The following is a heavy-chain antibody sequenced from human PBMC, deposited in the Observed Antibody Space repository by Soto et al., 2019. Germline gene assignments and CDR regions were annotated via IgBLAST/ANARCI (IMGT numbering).Heavy chain of an antibody. CDR1: GGSFSGYY. V-gene: IGHV4-34*01. CDR2: INHSGST. Sequence: SETLSLTCAVYGGSFSGYYWSWIRQPPGKGLEWIGEINHSGSTNYNPSLKSRVTISVDTSKNQFSLKLSSVTAADTAVYYCARSPLAARPFEYWGQGTLVTVSS. D-gene: IGHD6-6*01. CDR3: ARSPLAARPFEY. J-gene: IGHJ4*02.